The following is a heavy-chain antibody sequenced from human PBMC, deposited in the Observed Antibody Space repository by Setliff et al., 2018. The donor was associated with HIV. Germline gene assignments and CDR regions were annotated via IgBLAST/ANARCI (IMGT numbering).Heavy chain of an antibody. D-gene: IGHD6-19*01. Sequence: SETLSLTCTVSGGSTDSGSYYWAWIRQPPGKGLEWIGSMYYTGSTYYNPSLKSRVTISIDTSKNQFSLKLNSVTAADTAMYYCARDGGSSGWYFVLGYSDYWGQGIPVTVSS. CDR3: ARDGGSSGWYFVLGYSDY. V-gene: IGHV4-39*02. J-gene: IGHJ4*02. CDR2: MYYTGST. CDR1: GGSTDSGSYY.